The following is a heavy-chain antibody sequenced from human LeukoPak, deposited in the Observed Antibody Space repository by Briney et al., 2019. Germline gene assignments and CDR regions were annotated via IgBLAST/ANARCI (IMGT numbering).Heavy chain of an antibody. CDR3: AKDNRRHYTSGPNPDSLH. D-gene: IGHD6-19*01. CDR1: GFIFNNYA. Sequence: GGSLRLSYAGSGFIFNNYAMHWVRQPPGKGLEWVSGISWNSGSIDYADSVKGRFTISRDNAKNSLYLQMNSLRVEDTAFYYCAKDNRRHYTSGPNPDSLHWGQGALVTVSS. CDR2: ISWNSGSI. J-gene: IGHJ4*02. V-gene: IGHV3-9*01.